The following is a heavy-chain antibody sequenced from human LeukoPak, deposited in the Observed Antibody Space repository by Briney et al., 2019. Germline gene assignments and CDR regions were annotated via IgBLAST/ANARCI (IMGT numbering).Heavy chain of an antibody. CDR3: ARNYCSGGSCYPQGDYYYYGMDV. D-gene: IGHD2-15*01. J-gene: IGHJ6*02. Sequence: SETLSLTYTVSGGSISSSSYYWGWIRQPPGKGLEWIGSIYYSGSTYYNPSLKSRVTISVDTSKNQFSLKLSSVTAADTAVYYCARNYCSGGSCYPQGDYYYYGMDVWGQGTTVTVSS. V-gene: IGHV4-39*07. CDR1: GGSISSSSYY. CDR2: IYYSGST.